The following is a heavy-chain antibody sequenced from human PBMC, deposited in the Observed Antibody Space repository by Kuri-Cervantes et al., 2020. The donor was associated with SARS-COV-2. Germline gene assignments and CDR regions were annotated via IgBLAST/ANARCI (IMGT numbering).Heavy chain of an antibody. D-gene: IGHD1-26*01. J-gene: IGHJ6*03. CDR3: ARGGWGVCSGSYCRYYYYYMDV. V-gene: IGHV1-69*05. CDR2: IIPIFGTA. CDR1: GGTFSSYA. Sequence: SVKVSCKASGGTFSSYAISWVRQAPGQGLEWMGGIIPIFGTANYAQKFQGRVTITTDESTSTVYMELSSLRSEDTAVYYCARGGWGVCSGSYCRYYYYYMDVWGKGTTVTVSS.